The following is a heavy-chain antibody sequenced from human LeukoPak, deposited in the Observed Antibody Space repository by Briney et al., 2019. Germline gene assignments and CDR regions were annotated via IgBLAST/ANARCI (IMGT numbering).Heavy chain of an antibody. V-gene: IGHV3-23*01. Sequence: GGSLRLSCAASGFTFSNYAMSWVRQAPGKGLEWVSTISGSADSTYYAVSVRGRFTISRDDSKNTLFLHLNSLRAEDTAEYYCAKGGLWYSAGMGVWGQGTTVTVSS. D-gene: IGHD4/OR15-4a*01. CDR1: GFTFSNYA. CDR3: AKGGLWYSAGMGV. J-gene: IGHJ6*02. CDR2: ISGSADST.